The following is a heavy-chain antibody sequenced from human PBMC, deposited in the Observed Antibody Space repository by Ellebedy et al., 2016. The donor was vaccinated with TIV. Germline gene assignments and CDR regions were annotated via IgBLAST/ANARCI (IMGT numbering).Heavy chain of an antibody. V-gene: IGHV3-21*01. J-gene: IGHJ6*03. CDR3: VRFPRGAPFADYLYYMDV. Sequence: GESLKISCAASGFAFGGFAMNWVRQAPGKGLQWVSSISYNGDETFYADSVKGRFTISRDNAMNSLYLQINSLGAEDTAVYYCVRFPRGAPFADYLYYMDVWGKGIMVTVSS. D-gene: IGHD3-10*01. CDR1: GFAFGGFA. CDR2: ISYNGDET.